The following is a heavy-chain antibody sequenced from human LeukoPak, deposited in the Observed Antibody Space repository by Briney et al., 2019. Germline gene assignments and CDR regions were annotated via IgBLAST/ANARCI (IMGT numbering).Heavy chain of an antibody. Sequence: GGSLRLSCAASGFTFSIYGMHWVRQAPGKGLEWVAFIRYDGSNKYYADSVKGRFTISRDNSKNTLYLQMNSLRAEDTAVYYCAKELLTGFGEFSLDYWGKGTLVTVSS. CDR2: IRYDGSNK. J-gene: IGHJ4*02. V-gene: IGHV3-30*02. D-gene: IGHD3-10*01. CDR1: GFTFSIYG. CDR3: AKELLTGFGEFSLDY.